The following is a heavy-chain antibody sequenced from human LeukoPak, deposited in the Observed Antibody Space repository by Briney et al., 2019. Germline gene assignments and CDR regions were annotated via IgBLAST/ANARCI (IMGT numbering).Heavy chain of an antibody. CDR3: ARDVHPSGGYYFDY. V-gene: IGHV3-48*04. Sequence: PGGSLRLSCAASGFTFSSYNMNWVRQAPGKGLEWVAYISSRGRTVYYADSVEGRFTVSRDDAKNSVYLQLSKLRAEDTAVYYCARDVHPSGGYYFDYWGQGVLVTVSS. CDR2: ISSRGRTV. J-gene: IGHJ4*02. CDR1: GFTFSSYN. D-gene: IGHD3-22*01.